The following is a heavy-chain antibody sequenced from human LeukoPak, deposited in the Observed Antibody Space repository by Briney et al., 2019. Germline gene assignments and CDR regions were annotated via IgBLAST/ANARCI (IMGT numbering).Heavy chain of an antibody. CDR3: ARPSVRYYYYGMDV. CDR2: INHNGST. Sequence: SETLSLTCAVYGGSFSGYYWSWIRQPPGKGLEWIGEINHNGSTDYNPSLKSRVTISVDTSKNQFSLKLSSVTAADTAVYYCARPSVRYYYYGMDVWGQGTTVTVSS. J-gene: IGHJ6*02. V-gene: IGHV4-34*01. CDR1: GGSFSGYY.